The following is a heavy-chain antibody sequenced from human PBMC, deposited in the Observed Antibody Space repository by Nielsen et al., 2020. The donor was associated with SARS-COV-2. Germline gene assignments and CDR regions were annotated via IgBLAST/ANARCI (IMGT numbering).Heavy chain of an antibody. CDR2: IDHSGNI. V-gene: IGHV4-34*01. CDR1: GGSFRSYY. CDR3: TRGIVAVD. D-gene: IGHD5-12*01. Sequence: SETLSLTCAVYGGSFRSYYWTWMRHSPGKGLEWIGEIDHSGNINYNPSFESRVTISVDMSQNQFSLKLTSVTAADTAVYYCTRGIVAVDWGQGTQVTVSS. J-gene: IGHJ1*01.